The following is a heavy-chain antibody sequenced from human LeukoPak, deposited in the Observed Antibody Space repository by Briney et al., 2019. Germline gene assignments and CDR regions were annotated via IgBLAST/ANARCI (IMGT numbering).Heavy chain of an antibody. J-gene: IGHJ6*02. CDR3: ARRGAGHYYYYGMDV. V-gene: IGHV4-59*01. CDR1: GGSISSYY. Sequence: SSETLSLTCTVSGGSISSYYWSWIRQPPGKGLEWIGYICYSGSTNYNPSLKSRVTISVDTSKNQFSLKLSSVTAADTAVYYCARRGAGHYYYYGMDVWGQGTTVTVSS. CDR2: ICYSGST. D-gene: IGHD3-10*01.